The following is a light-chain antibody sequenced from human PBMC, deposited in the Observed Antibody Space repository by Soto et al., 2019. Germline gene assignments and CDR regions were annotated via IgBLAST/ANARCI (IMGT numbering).Light chain of an antibody. Sequence: DIQMTQSPSSLSASVGDRVTITCRASQSISSYLNWYQQKPGKAPILLIYAASSLQSGVPSRFSGSGFGTDFTLTISSLQPEDFATYYCQQSYSAPVHFGQGTKLEIK. CDR2: AAS. V-gene: IGKV1-39*01. J-gene: IGKJ2*01. CDR1: QSISSY. CDR3: QQSYSAPVH.